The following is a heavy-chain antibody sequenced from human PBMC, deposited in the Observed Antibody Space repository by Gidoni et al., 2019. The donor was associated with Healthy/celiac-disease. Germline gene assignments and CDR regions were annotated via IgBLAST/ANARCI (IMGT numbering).Heavy chain of an antibody. J-gene: IGHJ3*02. CDR1: VSTFTCYA. CDR3: ARGRSGSSSIDAFDI. D-gene: IGHD6-6*01. CDR2: INAGNGNT. V-gene: IGHV1-3*01. Sequence: QVQLVQSGAEVKKPGASVKVSCKASVSTFTCYARHWVRQAPGQRLEWMGWINAGNGNTKYSQKFQGRVTSTRDTSASTAYMELSSLRSEDTAVYYCARGRSGSSSIDAFDIWGQGTMVTVSS.